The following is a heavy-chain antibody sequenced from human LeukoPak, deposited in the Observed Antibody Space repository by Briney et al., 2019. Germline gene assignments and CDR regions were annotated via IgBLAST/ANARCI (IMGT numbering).Heavy chain of an antibody. J-gene: IGHJ5*02. CDR3: ARRSPVLRYFDWHPNLHRLPTKQDWFDP. CDR1: GSTFSSYG. V-gene: IGHV3-30*02. Sequence: GGSLSLSCAASGSTFSSYGMNWVRKAPGKGLEGVAFIRYDGSNKSSAASVKGRFTISRDNSKNTLYLQMNSLRAEDTAVYYCARRSPVLRYFDWHPNLHRLPTKQDWFDPWGQGTLVTVSS. CDR2: IRYDGSNK. D-gene: IGHD3-9*01.